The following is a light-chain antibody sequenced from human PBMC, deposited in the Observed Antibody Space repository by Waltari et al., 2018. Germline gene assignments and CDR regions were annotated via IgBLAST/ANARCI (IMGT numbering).Light chain of an antibody. J-gene: IGKJ1*01. Sequence: SLAHRDGNTYLNWFQQRPGKAPRRLIYEVSNLVNGVPERFSGSGSGTDFTLKISRLEPEDVGAYYCMQVTNCPLTFGQGTKVEIK. CDR1: SLAHRDGNTY. CDR3: MQVTNCPLT. V-gene: IGKV2-30*02. CDR2: EVS.